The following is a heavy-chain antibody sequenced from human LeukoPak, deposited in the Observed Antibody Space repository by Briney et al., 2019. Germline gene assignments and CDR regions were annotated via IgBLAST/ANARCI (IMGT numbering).Heavy chain of an antibody. CDR1: GFTFSTFA. Sequence: GGSLRHSCAASGFTFSTFAMIWVRQPPGKGLEWVSSIFPSGGEIPYADSVRGRFTISRDNSKSTLSLQMNSLRAEDTAIYYCATYRQVLLPFESWGQGTLVTVSS. D-gene: IGHD2-8*02. CDR3: ATYRQVLLPFES. CDR2: IFPSGGEI. V-gene: IGHV3-23*01. J-gene: IGHJ4*02.